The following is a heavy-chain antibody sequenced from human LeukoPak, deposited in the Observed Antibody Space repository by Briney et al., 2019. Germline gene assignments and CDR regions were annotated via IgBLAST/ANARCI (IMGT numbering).Heavy chain of an antibody. D-gene: IGHD3-9*01. CDR2: IWYDGSNK. CDR3: ARDSADNYDILTGYYYYGMDV. V-gene: IGHV3-33*01. CDR1: GFTFSSYG. Sequence: GRSLRLSCAASGFTFSSYGVHWVRQAPGKGLEWVAVIWYDGSNKYYADSVKGRFTISRDNSKNTLYLQMNSLRAEDTAVYYCARDSADNYDILTGYYYYGMDVWGQGTTVTVSS. J-gene: IGHJ6*02.